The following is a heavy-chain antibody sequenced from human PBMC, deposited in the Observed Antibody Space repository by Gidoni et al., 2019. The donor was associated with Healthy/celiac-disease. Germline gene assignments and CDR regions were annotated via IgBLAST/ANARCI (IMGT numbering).Heavy chain of an antibody. Sequence: QVPLVQSGAVVKKPGASVNVSFNASGYNLPSYYMHWVRQAPGQGLEWMGIINPSGGSTSYAQKCQGRVTMTRDTSTSTVYMELSSLRSEDTAVYYCARDYGGNSGPEPYYFDYWGQGTLVTVSS. CDR2: INPSGGST. J-gene: IGHJ4*02. D-gene: IGHD4-17*01. V-gene: IGHV1-46*03. CDR3: ARDYGGNSGPEPYYFDY. CDR1: GYNLPSYY.